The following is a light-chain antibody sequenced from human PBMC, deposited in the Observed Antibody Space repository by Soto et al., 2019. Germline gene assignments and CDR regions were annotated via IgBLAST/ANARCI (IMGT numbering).Light chain of an antibody. Sequence: DIQMTQSPSSLSASVGDRVTITCRARQSISSDLNWYQQKPGKAPKLLIYAASSLQSGVPSRFSGSGSGTDFTLNISSLQPEDFAPYSYQKSYSNPPTFDKRTKMEIK. CDR1: QSISSD. CDR3: QKSYSNPPT. V-gene: IGKV1-39*01. J-gene: IGKJ1*01. CDR2: AAS.